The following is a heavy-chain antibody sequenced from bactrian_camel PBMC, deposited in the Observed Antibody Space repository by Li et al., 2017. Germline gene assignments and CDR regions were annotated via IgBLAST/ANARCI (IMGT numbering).Heavy chain of an antibody. J-gene: IGHJ4*01. V-gene: IGHV3S53*01. CDR1: GYSVSDYC. CDR2: ISAGGGI. CDR3: AAPNRMGTTWTMAYEWNY. D-gene: IGHD2*01. Sequence: HVQLVESGGGSVQSGGSLRLSCAVSGYSVSDYCMGWFRQGPGKEREGVAVISAGGGIYYADSVKGRFAIPQERSTWNLQMNSLKTEDTAVYYCAAPNRMGTTWTMAYEWNYWGQGTQVTVS.